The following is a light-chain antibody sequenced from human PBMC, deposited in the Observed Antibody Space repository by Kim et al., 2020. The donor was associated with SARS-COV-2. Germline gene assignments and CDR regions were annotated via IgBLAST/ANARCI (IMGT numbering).Light chain of an antibody. CDR2: LNSDGRH. V-gene: IGLV4-69*01. Sequence: QLVLTQSASASASLGDSVTITCTLSSGLSRYAIAWHQQQPAKGPRFLMRLNSDGRHTKGDGIPDRFSGSSSGAERYLTISGLQSEDEADYYCQTWGTGIGVFGGGTKVTVL. J-gene: IGLJ3*02. CDR1: SGLSRYA. CDR3: QTWGTGIGV.